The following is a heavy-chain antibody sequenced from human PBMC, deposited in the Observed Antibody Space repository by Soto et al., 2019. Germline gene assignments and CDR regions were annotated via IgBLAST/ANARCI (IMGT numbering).Heavy chain of an antibody. Sequence: PGGSLRLSCVVSGLNFRSHDINWVRQPTGKGLEYVSNINFAGTSTSYADAVKGRFAISRDNSHYSVYREMNALGTEVTSIYYGGVGPNCKCCWSWGPGTLFTVSS. V-gene: IGHV3-23*01. CDR2: INFAGTST. J-gene: IGHJ5*02. CDR1: GLNFRSHD. CDR3: GVGPNCKCCWS. D-gene: IGHD1-1*01.